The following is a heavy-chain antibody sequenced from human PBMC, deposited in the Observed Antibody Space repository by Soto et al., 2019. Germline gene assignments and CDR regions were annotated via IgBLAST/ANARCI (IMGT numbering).Heavy chain of an antibody. Sequence: GGSLRLSCAASGFTFSSYSMNWVRQAPGKGLEWVSYISSSSSTIHYADSVKGRFTISRDNAKNSLYLQMNSLRAEDTAVYYCARESAYYDSSGYFDYWGQGTLVTVSS. CDR2: ISSSSSTI. CDR1: GFTFSSYS. J-gene: IGHJ4*02. CDR3: ARESAYYDSSGYFDY. D-gene: IGHD3-22*01. V-gene: IGHV3-48*01.